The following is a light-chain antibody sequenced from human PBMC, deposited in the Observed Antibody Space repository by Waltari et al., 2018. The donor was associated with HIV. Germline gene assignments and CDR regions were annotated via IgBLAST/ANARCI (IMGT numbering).Light chain of an antibody. Sequence: QSVLTQPPSVSGAPGQRVTISCTGDYSKLLIYGNTNRPSGVPDRFSGSKSGTSASLAITGLRPEDEGDYYCQSYAKRLSESVVFGGGTKLTVL. V-gene: IGLV1-40*01. J-gene: IGLJ2*01. CDR3: QSYAKRLSESVV. CDR1: YSK. CDR2: GNT.